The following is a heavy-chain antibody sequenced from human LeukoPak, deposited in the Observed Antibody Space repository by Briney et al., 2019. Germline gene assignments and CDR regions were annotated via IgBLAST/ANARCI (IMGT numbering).Heavy chain of an antibody. D-gene: IGHD3-22*01. CDR3: AKDDYDSSGVFDY. CDR2: ISGSGGST. Sequence: GGSLRLSCAASGFTFSSYAMSWVRQAPGKGLEWVSAISGSGGSTYYADSVKGRFTISRDNSKNTLYLQMNSLRAEDTAVNYCAKDDYDSSGVFDYWGQGTLVTVSS. J-gene: IGHJ4*02. V-gene: IGHV3-23*01. CDR1: GFTFSSYA.